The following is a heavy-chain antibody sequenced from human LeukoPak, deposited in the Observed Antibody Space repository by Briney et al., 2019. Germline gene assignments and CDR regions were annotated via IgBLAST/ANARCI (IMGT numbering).Heavy chain of an antibody. J-gene: IGHJ4*02. Sequence: ASVKVSCKASGYTFTSYAMNWVRQAPGQGLEWMGWISAYNGNTNYAQKLQGRVTMTTDTSTSTAYMELRSLRSDDTAVYYCARDREYYYGSGSYYDYWGQGTLVTVSS. CDR2: ISAYNGNT. CDR1: GYTFTSYA. CDR3: ARDREYYYGSGSYYDY. D-gene: IGHD3-10*01. V-gene: IGHV1-18*01.